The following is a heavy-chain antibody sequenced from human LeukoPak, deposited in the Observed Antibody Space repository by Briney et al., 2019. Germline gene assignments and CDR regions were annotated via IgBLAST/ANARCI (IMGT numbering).Heavy chain of an antibody. Sequence: SETLSLTCAVYGGSFSGYYWSWIRQPPGKGLEWIGEINHSGSTNYNPSLKSRVTISVDTSKNQFSLKLSSVTAADTAVYYCARGSGRRYCSGGSCYGNPFPYYFDYWGQGTLVTVSS. CDR2: INHSGST. V-gene: IGHV4-34*01. J-gene: IGHJ4*02. CDR1: GGSFSGYY. D-gene: IGHD2-15*01. CDR3: ARGSGRRYCSGGSCYGNPFPYYFDY.